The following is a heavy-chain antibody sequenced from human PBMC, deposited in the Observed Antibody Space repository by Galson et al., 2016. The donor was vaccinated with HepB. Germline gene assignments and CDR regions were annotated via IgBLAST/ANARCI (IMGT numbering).Heavy chain of an antibody. Sequence: SLRLSCAASGFTFSDYYMDWVRQAPGKGLEWVGRSRDKANSYTTEYAASVKGRFAISRDDSENSLYLQMNSLKTEDTAVYYCARDFYDGRCHHMDYWGQGTLVTVSS. CDR3: ARDFYDGRCHHMDY. CDR1: GFTFSDYY. J-gene: IGHJ4*02. CDR2: SRDKANSYTT. D-gene: IGHD2/OR15-2a*01. V-gene: IGHV3-72*01.